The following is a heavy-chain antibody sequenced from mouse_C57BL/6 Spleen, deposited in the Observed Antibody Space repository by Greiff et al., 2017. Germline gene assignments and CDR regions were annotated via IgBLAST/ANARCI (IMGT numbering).Heavy chain of an antibody. CDR1: GYTFTSYW. Sequence: QVQLQQPGAELVKPGASVTLSCKASGYTFTSYWMQWVKQRPGQGLEWIGEIDPSDSYTNYNQKFKGKATLTVDTSSSTAYMQLSSLTSEDSAVYYCARPVAPYAMDYWGQGTSVTVSS. J-gene: IGHJ4*01. D-gene: IGHD1-1*01. V-gene: IGHV1-50*01. CDR2: IDPSDSYT. CDR3: ARPVAPYAMDY.